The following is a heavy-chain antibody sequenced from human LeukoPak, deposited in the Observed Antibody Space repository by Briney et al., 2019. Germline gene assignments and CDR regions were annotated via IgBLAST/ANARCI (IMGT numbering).Heavy chain of an antibody. CDR1: GGSFSGYY. J-gene: IGHJ3*02. Sequence: PSETLSLTCAVYGGSFSGYYWSWIRQPPGKGLEWIGEINHSGSTNYNPSLKSRVTISVDTSKNQFSLKLSSVTAADTAVYYCARSLIADAFDIWGQGTMVTVSS. CDR2: INHSGST. CDR3: ARSLIADAFDI. D-gene: IGHD2/OR15-2a*01. V-gene: IGHV4-34*01.